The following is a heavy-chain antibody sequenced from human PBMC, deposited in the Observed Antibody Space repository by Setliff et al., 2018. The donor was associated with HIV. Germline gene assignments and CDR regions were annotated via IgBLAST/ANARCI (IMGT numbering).Heavy chain of an antibody. CDR2: IYYSGST. J-gene: IGHJ4*02. Sequence: GGSISSGGYYWSWIRQHPGKGLEWIGYIYYSGSTYYNPSLKSRVTISVDTSKNQFSLKLSSVTAADTAVYYCARQRHGGAGAHDYWGQGTLVTVSS. D-gene: IGHD3-16*01. CDR1: GGSISSGGYY. V-gene: IGHV4-31*02. CDR3: ARQRHGGAGAHDY.